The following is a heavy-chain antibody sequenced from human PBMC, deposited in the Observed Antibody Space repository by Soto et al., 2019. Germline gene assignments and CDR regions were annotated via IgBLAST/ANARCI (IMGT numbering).Heavy chain of an antibody. CDR2: IYYSGST. D-gene: IGHD3-22*01. CDR1: GGSISSGGYY. Sequence: PSETLSLTCTVSGGSISSGGYYWSWIRQHPGKGLEWIGYIYYSGSTYYNPSLKSRVTISVDTSKNQFSLKLSSVTAADTAVYYCAANTYYYDSSGYFGHFDYWGQGTLVTVSS. V-gene: IGHV4-31*03. J-gene: IGHJ4*02. CDR3: AANTYYYDSSGYFGHFDY.